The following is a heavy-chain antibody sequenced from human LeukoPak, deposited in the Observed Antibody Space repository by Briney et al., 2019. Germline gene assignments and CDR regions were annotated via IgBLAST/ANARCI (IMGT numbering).Heavy chain of an antibody. CDR2: VRNKANGYRP. D-gene: IGHD2-15*01. J-gene: IGHJ4*02. Sequence: GGSLRLSCAASGFPLSDHYMDWVRQAPGRGLGWVGRVRNKANGYRPEYAASVKGRFTVSGDASKSSLYLQMNSLKIEDTAVYYCARSGYCGAGTCYSDYFDYWGQGTLVTVSS. V-gene: IGHV3-72*01. CDR3: ARSGYCGAGTCYSDYFDY. CDR1: GFPLSDHY.